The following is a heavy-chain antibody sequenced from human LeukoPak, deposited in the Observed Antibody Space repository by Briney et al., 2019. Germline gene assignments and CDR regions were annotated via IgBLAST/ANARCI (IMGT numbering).Heavy chain of an antibody. CDR1: GFTFSSYA. CDR3: ARSYYYDSSGYYGNYYGMDV. Sequence: GGSLRLSCAASGFTFSSYAMSWVRQAPGKGLEWVSAISGSGGSTYYADSVKGRFTISRDNAKNTLYLQMNSLRAEDTAVYYCARSYYYDSSGYYGNYYGMDVWGQGTTVTVSS. V-gene: IGHV3-23*01. CDR2: ISGSGGST. J-gene: IGHJ6*02. D-gene: IGHD3-22*01.